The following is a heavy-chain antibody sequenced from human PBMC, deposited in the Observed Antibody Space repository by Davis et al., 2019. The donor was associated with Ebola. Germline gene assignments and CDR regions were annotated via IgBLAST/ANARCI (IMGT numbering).Heavy chain of an antibody. V-gene: IGHV3-48*02. CDR3: TRDSANDYYYYYGMDV. D-gene: IGHD4/OR15-4a*01. CDR2: ISPSSSPI. J-gene: IGHJ6*02. Sequence: PGGSLRLSCAASGFTVSSNYMSWVRQAPGKGLEWVSFISPSSSPIYYADSVKGRFTISRDNAKNSLYLEMNSLREEDTAVYYCTRDSANDYYYYYGMDVWGQGTTVTVSS. CDR1: GFTVSSNY.